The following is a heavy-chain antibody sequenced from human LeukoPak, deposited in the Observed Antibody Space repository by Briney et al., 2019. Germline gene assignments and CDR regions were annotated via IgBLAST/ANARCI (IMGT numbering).Heavy chain of an antibody. J-gene: IGHJ4*02. CDR2: ISYDGKSQ. CDR3: ARAKGAMPY. D-gene: IGHD3-16*01. Sequence: GGSLRLSCAASGFSCSNYGMHWVRQAPGKGLEWVAMISYDGKSQHYGDSVKGRFTISRDNSKNTVYLQMNSLRAEDTAVYYCARAKGAMPYWGQGTLVTVSS. V-gene: IGHV3-30*03. CDR1: GFSCSNYG.